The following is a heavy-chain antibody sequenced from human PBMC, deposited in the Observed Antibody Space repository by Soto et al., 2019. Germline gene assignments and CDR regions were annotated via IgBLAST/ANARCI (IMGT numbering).Heavy chain of an antibody. CDR1: GFTFSSYA. V-gene: IGHV3-23*01. Sequence: GGSLRLSCAASGFTFSSYAMSWVRQAPGKGLEWVSAISGSGGSTYYADSVKGRFTISRDNSKNTLYLQMNSLRAEDTAVYYCAKDLTIFGVVPRPFDYWGQGTLVTVSS. J-gene: IGHJ4*02. D-gene: IGHD3-3*01. CDR2: ISGSGGST. CDR3: AKDLTIFGVVPRPFDY.